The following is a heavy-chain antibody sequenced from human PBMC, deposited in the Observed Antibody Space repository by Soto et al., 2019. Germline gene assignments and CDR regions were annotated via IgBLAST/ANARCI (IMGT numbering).Heavy chain of an antibody. V-gene: IGHV3-21*01. CDR3: ARPLEPGAFDI. CDR1: GFTLSSHT. D-gene: IGHD2-2*01. CDR2: ISSSGFYK. Sequence: GGSLRLSCAASGFTLSSHTLSWVRQAPGKGLEWVSSISSSGFYKNYADSVRGRFTVSRDNSKNTLYLQMNSLRAEDTAVYYCARPLEPGAFDIWGQGTMVTVSS. J-gene: IGHJ3*02.